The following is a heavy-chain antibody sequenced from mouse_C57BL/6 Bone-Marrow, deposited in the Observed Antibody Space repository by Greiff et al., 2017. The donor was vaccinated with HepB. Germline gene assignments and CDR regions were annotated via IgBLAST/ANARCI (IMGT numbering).Heavy chain of an antibody. CDR1: GYTFTSYW. Sequence: QVQLQQPGAELVRPGSSVKLSCKASGYTFTSYWMHWVKQRPIQGLEWIGNIDPSDSETHYNQKFKDKATLTVDKSSSTAYMQLSSLTSEDSAVYYCARRTYYGLFAYWGQGTLVTVSA. D-gene: IGHD2-10*01. CDR2: IDPSDSET. V-gene: IGHV1-52*01. CDR3: ARRTYYGLFAY. J-gene: IGHJ3*01.